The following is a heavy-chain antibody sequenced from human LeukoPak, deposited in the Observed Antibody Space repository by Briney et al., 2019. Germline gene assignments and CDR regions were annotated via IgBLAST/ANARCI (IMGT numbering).Heavy chain of an antibody. D-gene: IGHD3-10*01. CDR2: INHSGST. CDR1: GGSFSGYY. Sequence: PSETLSLTCAVYGGSFSGYYWTWIRQPPGKGLEWIGEINHSGSTNYNPSLKSRVTISVDTSKNQFSLKLSSVTAADTAVYYCARAAPGGSGSYFAFDIWGQGTMVTVSS. V-gene: IGHV4-34*01. CDR3: ARAAPGGSGSYFAFDI. J-gene: IGHJ3*02.